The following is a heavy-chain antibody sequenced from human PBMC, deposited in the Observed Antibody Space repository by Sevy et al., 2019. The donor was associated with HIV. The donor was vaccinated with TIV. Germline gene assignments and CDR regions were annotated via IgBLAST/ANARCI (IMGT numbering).Heavy chain of an antibody. CDR2: IKSKPDGGTI. CDR3: STDPIIVLLVTDGMDV. V-gene: IGHV3-15*01. D-gene: IGHD2-8*02. J-gene: IGHJ6*02. Sequence: GGSLRLSCAASGFSFSHAWMTWVHQAPGKGLEWVGRIKSKPDGGTIDYAAPVKGRFTISRDDSKNTLYLQMNSLKTEDTAVYYCSTDPIIVLLVTDGMDVWGQGTTVTVSS. CDR1: GFSFSHAW.